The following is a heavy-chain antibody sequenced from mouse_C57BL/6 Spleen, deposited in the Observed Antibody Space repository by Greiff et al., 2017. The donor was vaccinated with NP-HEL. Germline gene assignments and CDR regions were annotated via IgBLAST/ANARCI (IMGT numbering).Heavy chain of an antibody. CDR2: IDPENGDT. Sequence: VQLQQSGAELVRPGASVKLSCTASGFNIKDDYMHWVRQRPEQGLEWIGWIDPENGDTEYASKFQGKATITADTSSNTAYLQLSSLTSEDTAVYYCTRYYYGSRGYFDVWGTGTTVTVAS. J-gene: IGHJ1*03. CDR1: GFNIKDDY. V-gene: IGHV14-4*01. D-gene: IGHD1-1*01. CDR3: TRYYYGSRGYFDV.